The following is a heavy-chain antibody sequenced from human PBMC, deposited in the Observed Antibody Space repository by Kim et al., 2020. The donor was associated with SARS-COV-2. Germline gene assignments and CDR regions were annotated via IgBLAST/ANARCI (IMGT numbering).Heavy chain of an antibody. D-gene: IGHD2-15*01. J-gene: IGHJ4*02. CDR1: GGSISSSSYY. V-gene: IGHV4-39*01. CDR2: IYYSGST. CDR3: RGYCSGGSCYSTPWVNGYFDY. Sequence: SETLSLTCTVSGGSISSSSYYWGWIRQPPGKGLEWIGSIYYSGSTYYNPSLKSRVTISVDTSKNQFSLKLSSVTAADTAVYYCRGYCSGGSCYSTPWVNGYFDYWGQGTLVTVSS.